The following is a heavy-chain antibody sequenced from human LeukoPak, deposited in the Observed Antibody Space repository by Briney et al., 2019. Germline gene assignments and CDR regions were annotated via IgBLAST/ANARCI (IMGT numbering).Heavy chain of an antibody. CDR1: GYTFTGYY. V-gene: IGHV1-2*02. J-gene: IGHJ4*02. CDR2: INPNSGGT. CDR3: ARGAHYHDSSEGYDY. D-gene: IGHD3-22*01. Sequence: ASVKVSCKASGYTFTGYYMHWVRQAPGQGLEWRGWINPNSGGTNYAQKFQGRVTMTRDTSISTAYMELSRLRSDDTAVYYCARGAHYHDSSEGYDYWGQGTLVTVSS.